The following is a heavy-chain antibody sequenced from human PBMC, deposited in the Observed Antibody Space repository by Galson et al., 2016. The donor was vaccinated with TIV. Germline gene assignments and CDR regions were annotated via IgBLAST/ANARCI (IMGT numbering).Heavy chain of an antibody. J-gene: IGHJ5*02. V-gene: IGHV3-30*04. CDR3: ARESAGQSLNA. CDR1: GFTLSSYA. D-gene: IGHD6-13*01. Sequence: SLRLSCAASGFTLSSYALHWVRQAPGKGLEWLMSISFDGKRKNYADSVKGRFTITRDDSKRTLYLHMKGLAGGDTAVYYCARESAGQSLNAWGQGTLVIVSS. CDR2: ISFDGKRK.